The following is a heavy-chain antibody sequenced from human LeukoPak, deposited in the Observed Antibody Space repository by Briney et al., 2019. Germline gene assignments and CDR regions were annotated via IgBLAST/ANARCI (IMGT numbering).Heavy chain of an antibody. V-gene: IGHV4-59*01. CDR3: ARTEYSYGYGYFDY. Sequence: SETLSLTCTVSGGSISSYYWSWIRQPPGKGLEWIGYIYYSGSTNYNPSLKSRVTISVDTSKNRFSLKLSSVTAADTAVYYCARTEYSYGYGYFDYWGQGTLVTVSS. D-gene: IGHD5-18*01. CDR1: GGSISSYY. CDR2: IYYSGST. J-gene: IGHJ4*02.